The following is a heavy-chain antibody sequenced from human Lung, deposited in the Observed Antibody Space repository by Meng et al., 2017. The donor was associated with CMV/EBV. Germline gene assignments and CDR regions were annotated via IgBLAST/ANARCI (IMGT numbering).Heavy chain of an antibody. CDR1: DDSISSSSYY. D-gene: IGHD3-10*01. V-gene: IGHV4-39*07. CDR2: IYYDGST. Sequence: GSLRLSCTVSDDSISSSSYYWGWMRQPPGKGLEWIGSIYYDGSTNYNPSLTSRVTISVEKSKNQFFLRLSSVTAADTAVYFCAREVQDYYGSGAYYNPYYYYGMDVWGQGXTVTVSS. J-gene: IGHJ6*02. CDR3: AREVQDYYGSGAYYNPYYYYGMDV.